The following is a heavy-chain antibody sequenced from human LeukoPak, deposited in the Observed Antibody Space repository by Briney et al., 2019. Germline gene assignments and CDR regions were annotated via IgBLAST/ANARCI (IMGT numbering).Heavy chain of an antibody. CDR1: GGSISYYY. CDR3: ARGRSYVDY. Sequence: PSETLSLTCPVSGGSISYYYWSWIRQPPGKGLEWIGYIYYSGSTNYNPSLKSRVTISVDTSKNQFSLKLISVTAADTAVYYCARGRSYVDYWGQGTLVTVSS. CDR2: IYYSGST. V-gene: IGHV4-59*01. J-gene: IGHJ4*02.